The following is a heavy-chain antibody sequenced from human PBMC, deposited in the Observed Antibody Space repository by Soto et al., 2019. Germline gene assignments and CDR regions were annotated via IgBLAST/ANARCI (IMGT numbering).Heavy chain of an antibody. CDR1: GYTFTGYY. V-gene: IGHV1-2*02. CDR3: ARVNSSSVLAVGSFDY. D-gene: IGHD6-13*01. J-gene: IGHJ4*02. Sequence: QVQLVQSGAEVKKPGASVKVSCKASGYTFTGYYMHWVRQAPGQGLEWMGWINPNSGGTNYAQKFQGRVTMTRDMSISTAYMELSRLRSDDTAVYYCARVNSSSVLAVGSFDYWGQGTLVTVSS. CDR2: INPNSGGT.